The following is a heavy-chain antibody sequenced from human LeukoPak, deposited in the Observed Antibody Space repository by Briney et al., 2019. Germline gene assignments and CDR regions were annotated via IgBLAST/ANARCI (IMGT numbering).Heavy chain of an antibody. V-gene: IGHV3-74*01. CDR1: GFTFSSYW. CDR3: AKERSQYQLPSDAFDI. Sequence: GGSLRLSCAASGFTFSSYWMHWVRQAPGKGLVWVSRINSDGSSTSYADSVKGRFTISRDNAKNTLYLQMNSLRAEDTAVYYCAKERSQYQLPSDAFDIWGQGTMVTVSS. J-gene: IGHJ3*02. CDR2: INSDGSST. D-gene: IGHD2-2*01.